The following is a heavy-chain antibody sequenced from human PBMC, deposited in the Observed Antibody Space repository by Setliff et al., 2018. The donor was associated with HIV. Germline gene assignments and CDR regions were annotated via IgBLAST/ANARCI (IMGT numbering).Heavy chain of an antibody. D-gene: IGHD3-10*01. J-gene: IGHJ6*03. CDR2: INHSGST. V-gene: IGHV4-34*01. CDR1: GGSFSGYY. CDR3: ARGAQPSLWFGELLSHFDYMDV. Sequence: LSLTCAVYGGSFSGYYWSWIRQPPGKGLEWIGEINHSGSTNYNPSLKSRVTISVDTSKNQFSLKLSSVTAADTAVYYCARGAQPSLWFGELLSHFDYMDVWGKGTTVTVSS.